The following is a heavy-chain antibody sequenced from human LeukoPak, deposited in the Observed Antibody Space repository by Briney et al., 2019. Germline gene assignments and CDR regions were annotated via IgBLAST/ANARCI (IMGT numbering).Heavy chain of an antibody. CDR2: ISGSGDST. Sequence: GGSLRLSCAASGFTFSSYAMSWVRQAPGKGLEWVSAISGSGDSTDYADSVKGRFTISRDNSKNTLYLQMNSLRAEDTAVYYCAKDQVHGDLTIYYYYGMDVWSQGTTVTVSS. CDR1: GFTFSSYA. CDR3: AKDQVHGDLTIYYYYGMDV. J-gene: IGHJ6*02. D-gene: IGHD1-1*01. V-gene: IGHV3-23*01.